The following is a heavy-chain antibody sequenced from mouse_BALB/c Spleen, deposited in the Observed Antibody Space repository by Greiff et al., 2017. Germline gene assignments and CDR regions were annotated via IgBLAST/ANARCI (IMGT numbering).Heavy chain of an antibody. CDR3: ARGPYYY. J-gene: IGHJ3*01. Sequence: EVKLMESGGGLVKPGGSLKLSCAASGFTFSSYAMSWVRQSPEKRLEWVAEISSGGSYTYYPDTVTGRFTISRDNAKNTLYLEMSSLRSEDTAMYYCARGPYYYWGQGTLVTVSA. V-gene: IGHV5-9-4*01. CDR2: ISSGGSYT. CDR1: GFTFSSYA. D-gene: IGHD1-1*01.